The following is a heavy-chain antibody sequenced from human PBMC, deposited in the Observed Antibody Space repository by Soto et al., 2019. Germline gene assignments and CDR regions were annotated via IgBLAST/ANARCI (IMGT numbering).Heavy chain of an antibody. CDR1: GGSFSGYY. V-gene: IGHV4-34*01. CDR2: INHSGST. CDR3: ARDKITARFDY. J-gene: IGHJ4*02. D-gene: IGHD3-10*01. Sequence: QVQLQQWGAGLLKPSETLSLTCAVYGGSFSGYYWTWIRQPPGTGLEWIGEINHSGSTNYNPSLTSRVTLSVDTSKNQFSLKLTSVTDAYTAVYYCARDKITARFDYWGQGTLVTVSS.